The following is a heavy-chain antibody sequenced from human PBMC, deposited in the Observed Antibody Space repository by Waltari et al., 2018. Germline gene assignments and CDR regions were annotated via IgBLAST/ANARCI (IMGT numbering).Heavy chain of an antibody. V-gene: IGHV4-31*02. D-gene: IGHD3-22*01. CDR2: IYYSGST. Sequence: SSGGYYWSWIRQHPGKGLEWIGYIYYSGSTYYNPSLKSRVTISVDTSKNQFSLKLSSVTAADTAVYYCASSATHYYDSSGYFDYWGQGTLVTVSS. CDR3: ASSATHYYDSSGYFDY. J-gene: IGHJ4*02. CDR1: SSGGYY.